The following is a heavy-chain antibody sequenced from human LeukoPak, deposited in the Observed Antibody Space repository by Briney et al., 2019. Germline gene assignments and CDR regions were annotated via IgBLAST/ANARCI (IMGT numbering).Heavy chain of an antibody. D-gene: IGHD4-11*01. V-gene: IGHV3-7*04. CDR1: GFTFSSYW. J-gene: IGHJ4*02. CDR2: IKRDGSEK. Sequence: GGSLRLSCAASGFTFSSYWMSWVRQAPGKGLEWVANIKRDGSEKYYVDSVKGRFTISRDNAKNSLYLQMNSLIAEEAAVYYCTRGYGNSIPFFYCGQGTLVTVSS. CDR3: TRGYGNSIPFFY.